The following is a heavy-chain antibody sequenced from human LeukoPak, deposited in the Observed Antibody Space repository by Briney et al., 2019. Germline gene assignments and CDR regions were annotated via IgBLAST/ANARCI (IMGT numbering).Heavy chain of an antibody. CDR2: IHYTGST. Sequence: SETLSLTCTVSGGSISSHFWSWIRQPPGKGLEWIGYIHYTGSTNYNPSLKSRVTMSVDTSKNQFSLKLSSVTAADTAVYYCARDGYSGSSLFDYWGQGALVTVSS. CDR3: ARDGYSGSSLFDY. CDR1: GGSISSHF. D-gene: IGHD1-26*01. V-gene: IGHV4-59*11. J-gene: IGHJ4*02.